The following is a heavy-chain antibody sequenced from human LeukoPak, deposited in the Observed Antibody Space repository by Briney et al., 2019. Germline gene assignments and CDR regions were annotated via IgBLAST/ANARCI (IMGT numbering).Heavy chain of an antibody. J-gene: IGHJ4*02. V-gene: IGHV3-21*01. D-gene: IGHD3-9*01. CDR2: ITSGGDYI. CDR3: ARGHYDVLAASYKWSPDY. CDR1: GFTFSTFN. Sequence: GGSLRLSCAASGFTFSTFNMNWVRQAPGKGLEWVSSITSGGDYIYYADSVKGRFTTSRDNAKNSLFLQLNSLRVEDTVVYYCARGHYDVLAASYKWSPDYWGQGTLVTVSS.